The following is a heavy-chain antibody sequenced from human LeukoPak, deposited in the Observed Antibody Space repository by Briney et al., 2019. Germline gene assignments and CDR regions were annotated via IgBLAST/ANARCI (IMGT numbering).Heavy chain of an antibody. J-gene: IGHJ6*03. V-gene: IGHV1-69*01. CDR3: AGGCRGGTCGSVGGNYYYDTDV. CDR1: GGAFNTYA. CDR2: IIPIFGLP. D-gene: IGHD2-15*01. Sequence: SVKVSCKVSGGAFNTYALSWVRQAPGQGREWLGGIIPIFGLPDYAQKFQGRVTITADEATSTVFMELNSLTSEDTAVYYCAGGCRGGTCGSVGGNYYYDTDVWGKGTTVIVSS.